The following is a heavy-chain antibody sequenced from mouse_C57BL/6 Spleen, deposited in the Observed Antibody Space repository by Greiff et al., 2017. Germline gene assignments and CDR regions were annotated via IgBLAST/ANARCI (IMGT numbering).Heavy chain of an antibody. CDR3: ARVGYGGYYAMDY. CDR2: INPSNGGT. D-gene: IGHD1-1*02. J-gene: IGHJ4*01. Sequence: QVQLKQPGTELVKPGASVKLSCKASGYTFTSYWMHWVKQRPGQGLEWIGNINPSNGGTNYNEKFKSKATLTVDKSSSTAYMQLSSLTSEDSAVYYCARVGYGGYYAMDYWGQGTSVTVSS. CDR1: GYTFTSYW. V-gene: IGHV1-53*01.